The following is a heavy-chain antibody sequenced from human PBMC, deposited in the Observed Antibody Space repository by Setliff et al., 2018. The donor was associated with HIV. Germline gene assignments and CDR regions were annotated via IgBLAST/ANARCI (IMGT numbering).Heavy chain of an antibody. V-gene: IGHV1-18*01. Sequence: ASVKVSCKASGYTFTSYGISWVRQAPGQGLEWMGWISAYNGNTNYAQKLQGRVTMTTDTSTSTAYMELRSLRSDDTAVYYWARGYSAAGTLYYYGMDVWGQGTTVTVSS. CDR2: ISAYNGNT. CDR3: ARGYSAAGTLYYYGMDV. D-gene: IGHD6-13*01. J-gene: IGHJ6*02. CDR1: GYTFTSYG.